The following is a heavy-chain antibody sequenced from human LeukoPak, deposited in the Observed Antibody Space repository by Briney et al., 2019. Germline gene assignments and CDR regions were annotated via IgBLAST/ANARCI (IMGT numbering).Heavy chain of an antibody. CDR3: ARGPGAVATDWYFDL. J-gene: IGHJ2*01. V-gene: IGHV4-59*01. D-gene: IGHD6-19*01. CDR2: IYCCGSTGYSGST. Sequence: SETLSLSCTVSDGSITSSYWSWIRQPPGKGLVWIGYIYCCGSTGYSGSTNYNPSLKSRVTISVDSTKNQFSLKLSSVTASDTAIYYFARGPGAVATDWYFDLWGRGALVTVSS. CDR1: DGSITSSY.